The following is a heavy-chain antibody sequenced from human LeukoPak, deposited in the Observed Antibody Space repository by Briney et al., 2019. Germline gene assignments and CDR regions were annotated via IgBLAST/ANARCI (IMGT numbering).Heavy chain of an antibody. CDR3: ARGGIGATMRHIPFDY. V-gene: IGHV3-48*04. D-gene: IGHD1-26*01. J-gene: IGHJ4*02. CDR1: GFTFSSYS. Sequence: PGGSLRLSCAASGFTFSSYSLNWVRQAPGKGLEWVSYISSSSNTIYYADSVKGRFTILRDNAKNSLYLQMNSLRAEDSAVYYCARGGIGATMRHIPFDYWGQGTLVTVSS. CDR2: ISSSSNTI.